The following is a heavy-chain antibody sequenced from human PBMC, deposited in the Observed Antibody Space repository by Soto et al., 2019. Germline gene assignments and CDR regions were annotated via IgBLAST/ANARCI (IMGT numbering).Heavy chain of an antibody. V-gene: IGHV1-3*01. CDR2: INPGNGNT. Sequence: QGQVVQSGAEVKKPGASVKVSCKASGYTFTSYAMRWVRQAPGQRLEGMGWINPGNGNTKNSQKFQGRVTITRDTFASTAYMELSSLRSEDTAVYYCSRGASSVTTFYFDLWGRGTLVTVSS. J-gene: IGHJ2*01. D-gene: IGHD4-17*01. CDR3: SRGASSVTTFYFDL. CDR1: GYTFTSYA.